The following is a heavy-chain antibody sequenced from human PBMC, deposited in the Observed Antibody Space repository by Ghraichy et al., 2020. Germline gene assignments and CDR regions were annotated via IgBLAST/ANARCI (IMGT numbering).Heavy chain of an antibody. V-gene: IGHV3-48*02. Sequence: GGSLRLSCVGSGFTFSGYSMNWVRQSPGKGLEWVGHITSSSRSIFYADSVKGRFTISRDNAQNSLSLQMNSLRDEDTAVYYCARGSKVVRFFYYDGMDVWGQGTAVTVSS. D-gene: IGHD4-23*01. CDR3: ARGSKVVRFFYYDGMDV. CDR1: GFTFSGYS. J-gene: IGHJ6*02. CDR2: ITSSSRSI.